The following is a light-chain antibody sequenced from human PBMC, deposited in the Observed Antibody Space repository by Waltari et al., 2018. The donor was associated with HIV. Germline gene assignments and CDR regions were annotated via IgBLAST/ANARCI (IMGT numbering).Light chain of an antibody. CDR3: SSYTSSSTLYV. CDR2: EVS. Sequence: QSALTQPASVSGSPGQSITISCTGPNRSVGCYNYVHWYKQHPGKAPKLMIYEVSNRPSGISNRFSGSKSGNTASLTISGLQAEDEADYYCSSYTSSSTLYVFGTGTKVTVL. CDR1: NRSVGCYNY. V-gene: IGLV2-14*01. J-gene: IGLJ1*01.